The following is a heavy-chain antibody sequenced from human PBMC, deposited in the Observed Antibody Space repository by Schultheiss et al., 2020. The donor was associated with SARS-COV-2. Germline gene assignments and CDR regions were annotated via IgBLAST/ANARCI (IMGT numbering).Heavy chain of an antibody. CDR3: ARGSNGAFDI. CDR1: GFTFSSYE. Sequence: GGSLRLSCAASGFTFSSYEMNWVRQAPGKGLEWVSYISSSSSYTNYADSVKGRFTISRDNSKNTLYLQMNSLRAQDTAVYYCARGSNGAFDIWGQGTRVTVSS. V-gene: IGHV3-21*05. J-gene: IGHJ3*02. D-gene: IGHD6-13*01. CDR2: ISSSSSYT.